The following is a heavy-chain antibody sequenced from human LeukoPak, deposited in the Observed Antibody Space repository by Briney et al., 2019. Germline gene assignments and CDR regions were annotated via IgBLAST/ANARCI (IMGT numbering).Heavy chain of an antibody. CDR3: ARKGPTYFDY. CDR1: GGSISSSSYY. V-gene: IGHV4-39*01. CDR2: IYYSGST. Sequence: SETLSLTCTVSGGSISSSSYYWGWIRQPPGKGLEWIGSIYYSGSTYYNPSLKSRVTISVDTSKNQFSLKLSSVTAADTAVYYCARKGPTYFDYWGQGTLVTVSS. J-gene: IGHJ4*02.